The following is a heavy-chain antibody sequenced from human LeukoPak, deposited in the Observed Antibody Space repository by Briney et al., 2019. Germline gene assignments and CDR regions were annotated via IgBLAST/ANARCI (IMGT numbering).Heavy chain of an antibody. CDR3: ARGEIFEVWFDR. Sequence: SETLSLTCTVSGGSISSGGYYWGWIRQHPGKGLEWIGYIYYSGSTYYNPSLKSRVTISVDTSKNQFSLKLSSVTAADTAVYYCARGEIFEVWFDRWGQGTLVTVSS. CDR1: GGSISSGGYY. J-gene: IGHJ5*02. V-gene: IGHV4-31*03. D-gene: IGHD3-3*01. CDR2: IYYSGST.